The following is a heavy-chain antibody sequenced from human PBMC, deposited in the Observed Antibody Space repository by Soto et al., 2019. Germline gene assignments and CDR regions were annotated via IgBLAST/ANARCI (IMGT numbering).Heavy chain of an antibody. V-gene: IGHV2-5*02. CDR2: IFWDDDK. Sequence: QITLKESGPTLVKPTQTLTLTCSFSGFSLSTRGVGVGWIRQPPGKALEWLALIFWDDDKWYSPSLRSRLTXPXDXHKNPVLLTMTNMDPVDTAPYYCAHRSRGYAYYFDQSGQGTLVTVSS. J-gene: IGHJ4*02. CDR3: AHRSRGYAYYFDQ. CDR1: GFSLSTRGVG. D-gene: IGHD5-12*01.